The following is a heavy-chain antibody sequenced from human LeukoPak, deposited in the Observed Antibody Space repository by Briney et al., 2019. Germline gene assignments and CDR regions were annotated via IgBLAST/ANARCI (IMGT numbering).Heavy chain of an antibody. CDR3: ARDPGGIVVVPAANNY. CDR1: GFTFSSYS. J-gene: IGHJ4*02. Sequence: GGSLRLSCAASGFTFSSYSMNWVRQAPGKGLEWVSSISSSSSYIYYADSVKGRFTIFRDNAKNSLYLQMNSLRAEDTAVYYCARDPGGIVVVPAANNYWGQGTLVTVPS. CDR2: ISSSSSYI. V-gene: IGHV3-21*01. D-gene: IGHD2-2*01.